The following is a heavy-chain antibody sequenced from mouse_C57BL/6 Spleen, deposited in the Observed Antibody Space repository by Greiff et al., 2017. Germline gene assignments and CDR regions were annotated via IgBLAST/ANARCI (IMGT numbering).Heavy chain of an antibody. V-gene: IGHV1-80*01. CDR1: GYAFSSYW. Sequence: VKLMESGAELVKPGASVKISCKASGYAFSSYWMNWVKQRPGKGLEWIGQIYPGDGDTNYNGKFKGKATLTADKSSSTAYMQLSSLTSEDSAVYFCARKGGLTGYFDYWGQGTTLTVSS. CDR3: ARKGGLTGYFDY. D-gene: IGHD2-13*01. J-gene: IGHJ2*01. CDR2: IYPGDGDT.